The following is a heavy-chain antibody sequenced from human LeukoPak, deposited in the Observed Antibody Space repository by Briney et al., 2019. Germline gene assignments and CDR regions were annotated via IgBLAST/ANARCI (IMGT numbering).Heavy chain of an antibody. CDR3: ARLYGHEPNLDP. V-gene: IGHV3-33*01. J-gene: IGHJ5*02. CDR2: IWFDGSKT. D-gene: IGHD1-14*01. CDR1: GPDFIRHR. Sequence: GGSLRLSCAVSGPDFIRHRMHWVRQAPGKGLEWVALIWFDGSKTYYSDSVRGRFIISRDNFQNMLYLEMNRLTVEDTAVYFCARLYGHEPNLDPWGQGTLVTVSS.